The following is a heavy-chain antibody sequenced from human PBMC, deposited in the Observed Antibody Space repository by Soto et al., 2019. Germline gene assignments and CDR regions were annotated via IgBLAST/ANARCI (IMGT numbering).Heavy chain of an antibody. Sequence: ESGGGLVKPGGSLRLSCAASGFIFSDHYMSWIRQAPGKGLEWVSYISTSGSTKYYADSVKGRFTISRDNAKNSLYLQMNSLRAEDTAVYYCARRRGGVDYYGMDVWGQGTTVTVSS. CDR2: ISTSGSTK. J-gene: IGHJ6*02. CDR1: GFIFSDHY. CDR3: ARRRGGVDYYGMDV. V-gene: IGHV3-11*01. D-gene: IGHD3-10*01.